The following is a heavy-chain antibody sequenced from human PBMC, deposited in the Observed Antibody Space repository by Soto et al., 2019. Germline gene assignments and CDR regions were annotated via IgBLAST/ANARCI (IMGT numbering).Heavy chain of an antibody. V-gene: IGHV4-39*01. CDR2: IYYSGST. J-gene: IGHJ5*02. D-gene: IGHD4-17*01. CDR1: GGSISSSSYY. CDR3: ARLIWYGDPPKNWFDP. Sequence: SETLSLTCTVSGGSISSSSYYWGWIRQPPGKGLEWIGSIYYSGSTYYNPSLKSRVTISVDTSKNQFSLKLSSVTAADTAVYYCARLIWYGDPPKNWFDPWGQGTLVTVSS.